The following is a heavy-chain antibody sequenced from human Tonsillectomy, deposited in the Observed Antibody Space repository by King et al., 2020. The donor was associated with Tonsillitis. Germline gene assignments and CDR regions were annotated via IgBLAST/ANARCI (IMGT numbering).Heavy chain of an antibody. Sequence: VQLVESGGGAVQPGRSLRLSCAASGFSFSRYAMHWVRQAPGMGLEWVALISSDESTKYYADSVKGRFTISRDSSKNTLYLQMNSLRAEDTAVFYCARLRNDAFDIWGQGTMVTVSS. V-gene: IGHV3-30*01. CDR2: ISSDESTK. CDR1: GFSFSRYA. D-gene: IGHD3-16*01. CDR3: ARLRNDAFDI. J-gene: IGHJ3*02.